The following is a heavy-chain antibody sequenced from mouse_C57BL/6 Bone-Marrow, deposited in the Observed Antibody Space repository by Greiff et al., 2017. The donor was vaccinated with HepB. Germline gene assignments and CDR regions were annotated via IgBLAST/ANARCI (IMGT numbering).Heavy chain of an antibody. CDR2: IRSKSNNYAT. V-gene: IGHV10-1*01. CDR3: VRHIDYDPAY. CDR1: GFSFNTYA. Sequence: EVMLVESGGGLVQPKGSLKLSCAASGFSFNTYAMNWVRQAPGKGLEWVARIRSKSNNYATYYADSVKDRFTISRDDSESMLYLQMNNLKTEDTAMYYCVRHIDYDPAYWGQGTLVTVSA. J-gene: IGHJ3*01. D-gene: IGHD2-4*01.